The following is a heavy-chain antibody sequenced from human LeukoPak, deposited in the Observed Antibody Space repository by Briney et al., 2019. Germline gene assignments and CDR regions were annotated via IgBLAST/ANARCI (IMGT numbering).Heavy chain of an antibody. D-gene: IGHD2-2*01. J-gene: IGHJ4*02. Sequence: GGSLRLSCEAAGFTFSNYEMNWVRQAPGKGLEWISYITTTGDRIQYADSVKGRFTISRDNAKNSLYLEMNSLRAEDTGVYFCARDTKDYWGQGTLVVVSS. CDR1: GFTFSNYE. CDR2: ITTTGDRI. V-gene: IGHV3-48*03. CDR3: ARDTKDY.